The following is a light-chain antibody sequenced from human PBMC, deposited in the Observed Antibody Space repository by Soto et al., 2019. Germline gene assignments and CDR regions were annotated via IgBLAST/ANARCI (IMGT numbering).Light chain of an antibody. CDR2: NVS. J-gene: IGLJ2*01. CDR1: SSDVGGYND. V-gene: IGLV2-14*01. Sequence: QSALTQPASVSGSPGQSITISCTGTSSDVGGYNDVSWYQQHPGKAPKLMIYNVSHRPSGVSKRFSGSKSGNTASLTISGLQAEDEDHYYCSSFTSTNTVLFGGGTKLTVL. CDR3: SSFTSTNTVL.